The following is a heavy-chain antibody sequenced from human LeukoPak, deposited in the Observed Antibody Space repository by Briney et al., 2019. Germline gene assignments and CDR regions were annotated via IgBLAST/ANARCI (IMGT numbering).Heavy chain of an antibody. D-gene: IGHD4/OR15-4a*01. Sequence: GGSLRLSCTVSGFTVSSDSMSWVRQAPGEGLEWVSFIYSDNTHYSDSVKGRFTISRDNSKNTLYLQMNSLRAEDTAVYYCARRAGAYSHPYDYWGQGTLVTVSS. V-gene: IGHV3-53*01. CDR3: ARRAGAYSHPYDY. CDR1: GFTVSSDS. CDR2: IYSDNT. J-gene: IGHJ4*02.